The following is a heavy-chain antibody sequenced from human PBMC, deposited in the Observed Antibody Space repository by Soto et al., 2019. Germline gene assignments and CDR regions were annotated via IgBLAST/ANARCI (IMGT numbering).Heavy chain of an antibody. V-gene: IGHV1-69*06. Sequence: QVQLVQSGAEVKKPGSSVKVSCKASGGTFSRYAISWVRQAPGQGLEWMGTIIPMFGTTNYAQTFQDRVTITADKSTGTAYMDLSSLRSEDTAVYYSASLGYCGGTSCYWGQGTLVTVSS. CDR3: ASLGYCGGTSCY. CDR2: IIPMFGTT. J-gene: IGHJ4*02. CDR1: GGTFSRYA. D-gene: IGHD2-15*01.